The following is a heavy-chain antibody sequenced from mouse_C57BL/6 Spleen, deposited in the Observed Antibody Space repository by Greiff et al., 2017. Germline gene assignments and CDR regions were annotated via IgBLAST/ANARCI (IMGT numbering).Heavy chain of an antibody. Sequence: VQLKQSGPELVKPGASVKMSCKASGYTFTDYNMHWVKQSHGKSLEWIGYINPNNGGTSYNQKFKGKATLTVNKSSSTAYMELRSLTSEDSAVYYCASPYYGSSRYFDVWGKGTTVTVSS. D-gene: IGHD1-1*01. CDR2: INPNNGGT. CDR1: GYTFTDYN. V-gene: IGHV1-22*01. CDR3: ASPYYGSSRYFDV. J-gene: IGHJ1*03.